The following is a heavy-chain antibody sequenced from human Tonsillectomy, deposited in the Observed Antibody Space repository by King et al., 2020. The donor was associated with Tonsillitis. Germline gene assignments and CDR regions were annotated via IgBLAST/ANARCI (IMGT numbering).Heavy chain of an antibody. CDR2: IYYNDDK. V-gene: IGHV2-5*01. J-gene: IGHJ4*02. CDR3: ARGDRSYDWHLPLDY. Sequence: ITLKESGPTLAKPTQTLTLTCTFSGFSLTAHAVGVAWIRQPPGKALEWLATIYYNDDKRYNPSLKSRLIITKGTSTNPVVLTLTNMDPVDTATYFCARGDRSYDWHLPLDYWGQGTLVTVSS. D-gene: IGHD5-12*01. CDR1: GFSLTAHAVG.